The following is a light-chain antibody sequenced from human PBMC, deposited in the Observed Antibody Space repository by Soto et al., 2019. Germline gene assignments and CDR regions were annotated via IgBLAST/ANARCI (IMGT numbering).Light chain of an antibody. Sequence: EIVMTQSPGTLSLSPGERATLSCRPSQSVSTNLAWYQQIPGQAPRLLIYGASTRATGIPARFSGSGSGTEFTLAISSLQSEDFAVYYCRHYNDWPQTFGLGTKV. CDR3: RHYNDWPQT. CDR1: QSVSTN. V-gene: IGKV3-15*01. CDR2: GAS. J-gene: IGKJ1*01.